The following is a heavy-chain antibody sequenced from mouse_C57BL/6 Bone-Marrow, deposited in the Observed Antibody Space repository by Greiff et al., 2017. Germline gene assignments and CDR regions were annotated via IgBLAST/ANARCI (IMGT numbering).Heavy chain of an antibody. V-gene: IGHV1-64*01. Sequence: QVQLQQPGAELVKPGASVKLSCKASGYTFTSYWMHWVKQRPGQGLEWIGMIHPNSGSTNYNEKFKSKATLTVDKSSSTAYMQLSSLTSEDSAVYYCAREVWLLKYYAMDYWGQGTSVTVSS. D-gene: IGHD2-3*01. CDR3: AREVWLLKYYAMDY. CDR1: GYTFTSYW. CDR2: IHPNSGST. J-gene: IGHJ4*01.